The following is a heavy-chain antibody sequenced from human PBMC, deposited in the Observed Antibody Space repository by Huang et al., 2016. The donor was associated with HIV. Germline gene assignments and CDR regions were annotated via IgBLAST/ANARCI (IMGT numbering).Heavy chain of an antibody. D-gene: IGHD6-13*01. CDR3: ARGYSSSWLYN. Sequence: EEQLVESGGGLVQPGGSLRLSCAASGFSFSSCNMNWVRQAPGKGLEWLSYIRETGSVITYADSVKGRFTGSRDNAKNSLYLQRDSLRAEDTAVYYCARGYSSSWLYNWGQGTLVTVSS. V-gene: IGHV3-48*01. CDR1: GFSFSSCN. J-gene: IGHJ4*02. CDR2: IRETGSVI.